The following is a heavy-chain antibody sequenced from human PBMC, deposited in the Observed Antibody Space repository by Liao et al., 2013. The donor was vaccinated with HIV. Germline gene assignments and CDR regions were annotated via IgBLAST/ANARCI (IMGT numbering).Heavy chain of an antibody. CDR2: IYYSGST. D-gene: IGHD2-21*01. CDR1: GGSISSYY. CDR3: ARVGHIVVVNGLKNWFDP. J-gene: IGHJ5*02. V-gene: IGHV4-59*01. Sequence: QVQLQESGPGLVKPSETLSLTCTVSGGSISSYYWSWIRQPPGKGLEWIGYIYYSGSTNYNPSLKSRVTISVDTSKNQFSLKLSSVTAADTAVYYCARVGHIVVVNGLKNWFDPWGQGTLVTVSS.